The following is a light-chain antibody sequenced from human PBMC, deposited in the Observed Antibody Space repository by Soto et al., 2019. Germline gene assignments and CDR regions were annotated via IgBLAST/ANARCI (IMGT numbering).Light chain of an antibody. CDR1: QSVSSSY. CDR2: GAS. J-gene: IGKJ1*01. Sequence: ENVLTQSPGTLSLSPGERATLSCRATQSVSSSYLAWYKQKPGQAPRLLIYGASSSSTGIPDRFSGSGSGTDFTVTISRLDPEDFAVYYCNHYGSLMCTFGQGTKMEIK. CDR3: NHYGSLMCT. V-gene: IGKV3-20*01.